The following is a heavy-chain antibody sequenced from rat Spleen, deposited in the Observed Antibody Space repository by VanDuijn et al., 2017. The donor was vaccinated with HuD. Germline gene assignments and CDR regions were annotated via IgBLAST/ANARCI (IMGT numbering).Heavy chain of an antibody. CDR2: IQSGGST. J-gene: IGHJ1*01. Sequence: QVQLKESEPDLVQPSQTLSLTCTVSGFSLTSYHVHWVRQPPGKGLEWMGRIQSGGSTDYNSALKSRLSISRDTSKSQVFLKMNSLQTEDTATYYCVREGTTGMDWYFDFWGPGTMVTVSS. D-gene: IGHD1-7*01. CDR3: VREGTTGMDWYFDF. CDR1: GFSLTSYH. V-gene: IGHV2-27*01.